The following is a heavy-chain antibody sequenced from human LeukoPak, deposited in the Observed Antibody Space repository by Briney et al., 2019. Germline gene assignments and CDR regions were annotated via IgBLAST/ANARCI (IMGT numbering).Heavy chain of an antibody. CDR2: IRYDGSNK. D-gene: IGHD2-2*02. CDR3: AKDYGGIVVVPAAIVAFDI. Sequence: GGSLRLSCAASGSTFSSYGMHWVRQAPGKGLEWVAFIRYDGSNKYYADSVKGRFTISRDNSKNTLYLQMNSLRAEDTAVYYCAKDYGGIVVVPAAIVAFDIWGQGTMVTVSS. CDR1: GSTFSSYG. V-gene: IGHV3-30*02. J-gene: IGHJ3*02.